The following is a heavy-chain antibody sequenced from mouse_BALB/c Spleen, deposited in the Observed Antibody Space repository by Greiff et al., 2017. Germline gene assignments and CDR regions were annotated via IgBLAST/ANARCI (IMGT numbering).Heavy chain of an antibody. CDR2: INPSTGYT. Sequence: VQLQQSGAELAKPGASVKMSCKASGYTFTSYWMHWVKQRPGQGLEWIGYINPSTGYTEYNQKFKDKATLTADKSSSTAYMQLSSLTSEDSAVYYCAREPLYYYGSSSGYFDYWGQGTTLTVSS. V-gene: IGHV1-7*01. J-gene: IGHJ2*01. CDR3: AREPLYYYGSSSGYFDY. CDR1: GYTFTSYW. D-gene: IGHD1-1*01.